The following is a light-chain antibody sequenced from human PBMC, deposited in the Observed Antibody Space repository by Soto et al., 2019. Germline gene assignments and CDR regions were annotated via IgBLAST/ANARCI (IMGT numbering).Light chain of an antibody. CDR3: SSYASGSTHVL. J-gene: IGLJ3*02. CDR2: DVS. V-gene: IGLV2-14*03. Sequence: QSVLAQPASVSVSPGHSITISCTGPRSDVGYFHYVSWYQQHPGKAPKLMTFDVSDRSSVVCDRFSGSKSGNSACLTISGLQAEVEADYCCSSYASGSTHVLCGGGTKLTVL. CDR1: RSDVGYFHY.